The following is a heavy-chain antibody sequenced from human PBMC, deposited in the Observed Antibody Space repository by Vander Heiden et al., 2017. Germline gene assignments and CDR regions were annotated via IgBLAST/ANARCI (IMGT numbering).Heavy chain of an antibody. J-gene: IGHJ6*02. V-gene: IGHV4-31*03. CDR3: ARVLSGYYYAMDV. CDR2: IYDSGST. CDR1: GGSISSGGYY. D-gene: IGHD3-10*01. Sequence: QVQLQESGPGLVKPSPTLSLTCTVSGGSISSGGYYWSWIRQHPGKGLEWIGYIYDSGSTYYNPSLKSRVTMSVDTSKNQFSLKLSSVTVADTAVYYCARVLSGYYYAMDVWGQGTTVTVSS.